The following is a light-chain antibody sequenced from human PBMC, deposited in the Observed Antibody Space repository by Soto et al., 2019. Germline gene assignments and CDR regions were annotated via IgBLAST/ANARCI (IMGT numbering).Light chain of an antibody. Sequence: DIQLTQSPSFLSASVGDRVTITCRASQGISSYLAWYQQIPGKAPNLLIYAASTLQSGVPSRFSDSGSGTEFTLTISSLQPEDFATYYCHQLNSYPHTFGQGTRLEMK. CDR3: HQLNSYPHT. CDR2: AAS. J-gene: IGKJ5*01. V-gene: IGKV1-9*01. CDR1: QGISSY.